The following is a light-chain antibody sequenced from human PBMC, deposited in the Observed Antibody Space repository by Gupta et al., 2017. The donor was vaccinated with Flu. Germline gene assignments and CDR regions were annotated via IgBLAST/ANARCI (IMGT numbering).Light chain of an antibody. Sequence: GSIVSSYVQWYQQRPGSSPTTVICEDNRRPSGVPDRFSGSIDSSSNSASLTISGLKTEDEADYYCQSFDVSNHWVFGGGTKLTVL. CDR2: EDN. J-gene: IGLJ3*02. CDR3: QSFDVSNHWV. CDR1: GSIVSSY. V-gene: IGLV6-57*01.